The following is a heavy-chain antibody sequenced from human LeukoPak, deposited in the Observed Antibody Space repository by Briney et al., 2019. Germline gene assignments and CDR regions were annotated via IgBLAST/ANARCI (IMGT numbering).Heavy chain of an antibody. CDR2: IGHDGDNK. CDR1: GFTFSSYG. D-gene: IGHD3-22*01. CDR3: AKIHYYESSGYLEY. V-gene: IGHV3-30*18. Sequence: PGRSLRLSCAASGFTFSSYGMHWVRQAPGKGLEWVAVIGHDGDNKYYADSVRGRFTISRDNSKSTLFLQMNSLRAEDTAVYYCAKIHYYESSGYLEYWGQGTLVTVSS. J-gene: IGHJ4*02.